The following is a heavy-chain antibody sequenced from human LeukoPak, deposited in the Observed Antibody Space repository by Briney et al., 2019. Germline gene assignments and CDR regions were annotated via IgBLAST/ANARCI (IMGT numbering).Heavy chain of an antibody. V-gene: IGHV3-30*18. J-gene: IGHJ5*02. CDR2: ISYDGSNK. CDR3: AKHDRGVLESKPGYVHFFDH. CDR1: GFTFSRYN. D-gene: IGHD3-3*01. Sequence: GGSLRLSCAGSGFTFSRYNMNWFRQAPGKGLEWVAIISYDGSNKNCADSVKGRFTISRDNSQNTLFLQMNSLGTEDTAVYYCAKHDRGVLESKPGYVHFFDHWGQGIPVTVSS.